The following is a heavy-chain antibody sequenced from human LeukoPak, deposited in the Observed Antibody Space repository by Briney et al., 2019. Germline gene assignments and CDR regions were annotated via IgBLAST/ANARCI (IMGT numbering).Heavy chain of an antibody. J-gene: IGHJ4*02. CDR3: AARITIFGVEF. CDR2: INPNGGGT. Sequence: ASVKVSCKASGYTFTDYYIHWVRQAPGQGLEWMGWINPNGGGTNYAQTFQGRVTMTRDTAISTAYMELSSLRSEDTAVYYCAARITIFGVEFWGQGTLVTVSS. CDR1: GYTFTDYY. D-gene: IGHD3-3*01. V-gene: IGHV1-2*02.